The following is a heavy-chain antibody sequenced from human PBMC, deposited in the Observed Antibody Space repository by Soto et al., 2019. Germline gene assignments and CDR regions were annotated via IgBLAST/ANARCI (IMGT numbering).Heavy chain of an antibody. D-gene: IGHD3-16*01. Sequence: SETLSLTCTVSGGSMSNGYYYWSWVRQNPGKGLEWIGHIYHSGRTYYNPSLKSRVGILVDTSKNQFSLNLNSVTAADTAAYYCARWLEVCFNHCDSWTLVTSVTVS. CDR3: ARWLEVCFNHCDS. V-gene: IGHV4-31*03. CDR2: IYHSGRT. CDR1: GGSMSNGYYY. J-gene: IGHJ4*02.